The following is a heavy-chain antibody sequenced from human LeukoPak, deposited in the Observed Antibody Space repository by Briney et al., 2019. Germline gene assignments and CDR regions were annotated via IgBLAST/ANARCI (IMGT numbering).Heavy chain of an antibody. J-gene: IGHJ6*03. CDR1: GFTFDDYA. CDR2: ISWNSGSI. CDR3: AKDYCSSTSCLSYYYYYMDV. V-gene: IGHV3-9*01. D-gene: IGHD2-2*01. Sequence: GRSLRLSCAASGFTFDDYAMHWVRQAPGKGLEWVSGISWNSGSIGYADSVKGRFTISRDNAKNSLYLQMNSLRAEDTALYYRAKDYCSSTSCLSYYYYYMDVWGKGTTVTVSS.